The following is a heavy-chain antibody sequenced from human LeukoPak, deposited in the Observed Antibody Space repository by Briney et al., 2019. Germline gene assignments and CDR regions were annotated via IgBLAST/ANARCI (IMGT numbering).Heavy chain of an antibody. Sequence: ASVKVSCKASGYTFTGYYMHWVRQAPGQGPEWMGWINPNSGGTNYAQKFQGRVTMTRDTSISTAYMELSRLRSDDTAVYYCARVNIVLMVRAALDYWGQGTLVTVSS. CDR1: GYTFTGYY. CDR3: ARVNIVLMVRAALDY. CDR2: INPNSGGT. D-gene: IGHD2-8*01. J-gene: IGHJ4*02. V-gene: IGHV1-2*02.